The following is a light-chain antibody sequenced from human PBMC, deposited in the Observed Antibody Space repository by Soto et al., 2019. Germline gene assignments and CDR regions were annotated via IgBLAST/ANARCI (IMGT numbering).Light chain of an antibody. V-gene: IGLV1-47*01. CDR2: SDN. CDR3: GTWDDSRSGLV. Sequence: QSVLTQPPSASGTPGQRVTISCSGSSSNIGTNYVYWYQQLPGAAPKLLIYSDNERPSGVPDRFSGSKSGTSASLAISGLRSEDEAEYYCGTWDDSRSGLVFGGGTKLTVL. J-gene: IGLJ2*01. CDR1: SSNIGTNY.